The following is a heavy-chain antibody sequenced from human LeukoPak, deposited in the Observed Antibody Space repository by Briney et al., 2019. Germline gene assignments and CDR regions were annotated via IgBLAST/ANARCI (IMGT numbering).Heavy chain of an antibody. CDR1: GYSISSGYY. CDR3: ARRYGSGSYYNEFDY. V-gene: IGHV4-38-2*02. Sequence: SETLSLTCTVSGYSISSGYYWGWIRQPPGKGLEWIGSIYHSGSTYYNPSLKSRVTISVDTSKNQFSLKLSSVTAADTAVYYCARRYGSGSYYNEFDYWGQGTLVTVSS. CDR2: IYHSGST. J-gene: IGHJ4*02. D-gene: IGHD3-10*01.